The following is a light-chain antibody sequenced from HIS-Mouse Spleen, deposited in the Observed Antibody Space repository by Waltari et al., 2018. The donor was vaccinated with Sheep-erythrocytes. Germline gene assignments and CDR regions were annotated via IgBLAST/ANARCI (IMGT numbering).Light chain of an antibody. J-gene: IGLJ1*01. CDR2: DGS. Sequence: QSALTQPRSVSGSPGQSVTISCTGTSSDVGGYNYVSWYQQHPGKAPKLMIYDGSKRPSGLPDRFSGSKSGNTASLTISGLQAEDEADYYCCSYAGSYNHVFATGTKVTVL. CDR3: CSYAGSYNHV. V-gene: IGLV2-11*01. CDR1: SSDVGGYNY.